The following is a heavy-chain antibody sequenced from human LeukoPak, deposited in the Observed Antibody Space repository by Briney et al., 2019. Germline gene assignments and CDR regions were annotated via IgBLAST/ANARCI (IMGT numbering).Heavy chain of an antibody. CDR2: THSSGST. J-gene: IGHJ4*02. D-gene: IGHD7-27*01. V-gene: IGHV4-4*09. CDR1: GGSITGYF. Sequence: ASETLSLTCTVSGGSITGYFWSWIRQPPGKGLEWIGYTHSSGSTNYNPSLKSRVTISMDTSKSQFSLKLNSVTAADTAVYYCARDQLGSFDYWGQGTLVTVSS. CDR3: ARDQLGSFDY.